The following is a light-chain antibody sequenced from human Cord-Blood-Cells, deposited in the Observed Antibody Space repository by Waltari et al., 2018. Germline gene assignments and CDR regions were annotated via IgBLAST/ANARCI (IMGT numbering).Light chain of an antibody. CDR1: QSVSSY. CDR3: QQRSNWLT. J-gene: IGKJ4*01. V-gene: IGKV3-11*01. Sequence: IVLTQSPATLSSSPGERAPLSCRASQSVSSYLAWYQQKPGQAPRLLIYDASNRATGIPARFSGSGSGTDFTLTISSLEPEDFAVYYCQQRSNWLTFGGGTKVEIK. CDR2: DAS.